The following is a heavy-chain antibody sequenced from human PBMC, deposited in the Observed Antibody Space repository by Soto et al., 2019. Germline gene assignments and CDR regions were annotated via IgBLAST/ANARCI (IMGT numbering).Heavy chain of an antibody. CDR3: ARVTGRNMVRSRPPYYYYGMDV. Sequence: QVQLQESGPGLVKPSQTLSLTCTVSGGSISSGGYYWSWIRQHPGKGLEWIGYIYYSGSTYYNPSLKSRVTISVDTSKNQFSLKLSSVTAADTAVYYCARVTGRNMVRSRPPYYYYGMDVWGQGTTVTVSS. CDR2: IYYSGST. CDR1: GGSISSGGYY. V-gene: IGHV4-31*03. J-gene: IGHJ6*02. D-gene: IGHD3-10*01.